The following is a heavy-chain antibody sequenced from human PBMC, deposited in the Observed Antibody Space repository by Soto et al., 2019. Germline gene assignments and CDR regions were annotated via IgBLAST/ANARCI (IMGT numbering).Heavy chain of an antibody. Sequence: ASETLSLTCTVSGGSISSGGYFWSWIRQHPGKGLEWIGYIYYSGSTYYNPSLKSRVTISVDTSKNQFSLKLSSVTAADTAVYYCASGYCSGGSCYWGNYFDYWGQGTLVTVSS. CDR1: GGSISSGGYF. CDR3: ASGYCSGGSCYWGNYFDY. CDR2: IYYSGST. J-gene: IGHJ4*02. V-gene: IGHV4-31*03. D-gene: IGHD2-15*01.